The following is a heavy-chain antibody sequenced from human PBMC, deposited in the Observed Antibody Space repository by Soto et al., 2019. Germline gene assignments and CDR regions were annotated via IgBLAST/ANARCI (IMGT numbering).Heavy chain of an antibody. D-gene: IGHD3-16*02. CDR2: IYYSGST. J-gene: IGHJ6*02. V-gene: IGHV4-31*03. CDR1: GGSISSGGYY. CDR3: AREYHGNTFGGVIVSLMDV. Sequence: QVQLQESGPGLVKPSQTLSLTCTVSGGSISSGGYYWSWIRQHPGKGLEWIGYIYYSGSTYYNPSLKSRVTISVDTSKNQFSLKLGSVTAADTAVYYCAREYHGNTFGGVIVSLMDVWGQGTTVTVSS.